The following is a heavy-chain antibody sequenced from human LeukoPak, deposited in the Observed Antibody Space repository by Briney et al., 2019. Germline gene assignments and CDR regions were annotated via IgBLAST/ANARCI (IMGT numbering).Heavy chain of an antibody. CDR1: GYSVSSGYY. Sequence: SETLSLTCTVSGYSVSSGYYWGWIRQPPGKGLEWIGSIYHSGSTYYNPSLKSRVTISVDTSKNQFSLKLSSVTAADTAVYYCARVNYYGSGSYYNYWGQGTLVTVSS. V-gene: IGHV4-38-2*02. J-gene: IGHJ4*02. CDR2: IYHSGST. D-gene: IGHD3-10*01. CDR3: ARVNYYGSGSYYNY.